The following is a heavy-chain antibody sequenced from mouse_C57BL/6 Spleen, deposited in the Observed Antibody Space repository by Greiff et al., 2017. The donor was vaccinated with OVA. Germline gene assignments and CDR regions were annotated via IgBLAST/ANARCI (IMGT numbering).Heavy chain of an antibody. CDR3: ARTTVAPYYFDY. CDR1: GYTFTDYY. J-gene: IGHJ2*01. CDR2: INPYNGGT. D-gene: IGHD1-1*01. Sequence: EVQLQQSGPVLVKPGASVKMSCKASGYTFTDYYMNWVKQSHGKSLEWIGVINPYNGGTSYNQKFKGKATLTVDKSSSTAYMELNSLTSEDSTVYYCARTTVAPYYFDYWGQGTTLTVSS. V-gene: IGHV1-19*01.